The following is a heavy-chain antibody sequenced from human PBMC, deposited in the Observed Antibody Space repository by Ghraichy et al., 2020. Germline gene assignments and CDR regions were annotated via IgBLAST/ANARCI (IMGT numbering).Heavy chain of an antibody. CDR2: INHSGST. V-gene: IGHV4-34*01. CDR3: ARGPVGYDFWSGYYHTSRDWFDP. CDR1: GGSFSGYY. D-gene: IGHD3-3*01. Sequence: SETLSLTCAVYGGSFSGYYWSWIRQPPGKGLEWIGEINHSGSTNYNPSLKSRVTISVDTSKNQFSLKLSSVTAADTAVYYCARGPVGYDFWSGYYHTSRDWFDPWGQGTLVTVSS. J-gene: IGHJ5*02.